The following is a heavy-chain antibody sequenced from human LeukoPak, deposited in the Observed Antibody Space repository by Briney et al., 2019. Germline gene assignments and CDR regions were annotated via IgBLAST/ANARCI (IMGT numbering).Heavy chain of an antibody. J-gene: IGHJ4*02. D-gene: IGHD3-22*01. V-gene: IGHV4-34*01. Sequence: SETLSLTCAVYGGSFSGYYWSWIRQPPGKGLEWIGEINHSGSTNYNPSLKSRVTISVDTSKNQFSLKLSSVTAADTAVYYCARERYYYDSSGYPYWGQGTLVTVSS. CDR3: ARERYYYDSSGYPY. CDR1: GGSFSGYY. CDR2: INHSGST.